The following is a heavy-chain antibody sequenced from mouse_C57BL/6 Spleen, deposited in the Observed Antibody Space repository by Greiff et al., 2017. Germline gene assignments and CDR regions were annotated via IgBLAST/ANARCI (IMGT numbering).Heavy chain of an antibody. J-gene: IGHJ1*03. V-gene: IGHV1-59*01. CDR3: ARNCTTIDWYFEV. D-gene: IGHD1-1*01. CDR2: IDPSDSYT. CDR1: GYTFTSYW. Sequence: QVQLQQPGAELVRPGTSVKLSCKASGYTFTSYWMHWVKQRPGQGLEWIGVIDPSDSYTNYNQKFKGKATLTVDTSSSTAYMQLSSLTSEDSAVYYCARNCTTIDWYFEVWGTGTTVTVSS.